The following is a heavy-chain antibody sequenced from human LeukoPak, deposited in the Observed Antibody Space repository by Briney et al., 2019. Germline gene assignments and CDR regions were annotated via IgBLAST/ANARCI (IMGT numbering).Heavy chain of an antibody. J-gene: IGHJ5*02. V-gene: IGHV3-74*03. CDR2: INGDGSNT. Sequence: GGSLRLSCAASGFTFSSHWMHWVRQAPGKGLVWVSRINGDGSNTTYADSVKGRFTISRDNAKNSLYLQMNSLRAEDTAVYYCARDRWGQLWFDPWGQGTLVTVSS. CDR3: ARDRWGQLWFDP. D-gene: IGHD5-24*01. CDR1: GFTFSSHW.